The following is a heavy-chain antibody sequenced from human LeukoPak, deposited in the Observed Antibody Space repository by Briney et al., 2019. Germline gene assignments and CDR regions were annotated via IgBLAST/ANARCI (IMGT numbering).Heavy chain of an antibody. CDR2: IRYDGINK. V-gene: IGHV3-30*02. CDR1: GFTFSSYG. Sequence: GGSLRLSCAASGFTFSSYGMHWVRQAPGKGLEWVAFIRYDGINKYYADSVKGRFTISRDSFKNTLYLQMNSLRPEDTAVYYCAELGITMIGGVWGKGTTVTISS. J-gene: IGHJ6*04. CDR3: AELGITMIGGV. D-gene: IGHD3-10*02.